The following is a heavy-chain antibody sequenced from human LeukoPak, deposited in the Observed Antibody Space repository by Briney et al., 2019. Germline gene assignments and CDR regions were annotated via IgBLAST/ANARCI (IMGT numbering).Heavy chain of an antibody. D-gene: IGHD1-26*01. V-gene: IGHV3-21*01. CDR2: ITSGSSYR. Sequence: GGSLRLSCAASGFTFSSYNMNWVRQAPGKGLEWVSSITSGSSYRYYADSVKGRFTISRDNAKNSLYLQMNSLRAEDTAVYYCARDPYSGSYGNYYYYFMDVWGKGTTVTISS. J-gene: IGHJ6*03. CDR1: GFTFSSYN. CDR3: ARDPYSGSYGNYYYYFMDV.